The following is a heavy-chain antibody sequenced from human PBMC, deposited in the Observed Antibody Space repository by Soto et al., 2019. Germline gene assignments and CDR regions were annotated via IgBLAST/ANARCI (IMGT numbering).Heavy chain of an antibody. CDR1: GLTFSDSA. Sequence: EVQLVESGGGLVQPGGSLKLSCAASGLTFSDSAIHWVRQASGKGLEWVGRIRSKTNNYATTYAASVKGRFTISRDESKNTAKMQMNSLKTEDTAVYNGTRPKNELRIYSDSGIDVWGQGTTVTVSS. V-gene: IGHV3-73*02. CDR3: TRPKNELRIYSDSGIDV. J-gene: IGHJ6*02. D-gene: IGHD1-26*01. CDR2: IRSKTNNYAT.